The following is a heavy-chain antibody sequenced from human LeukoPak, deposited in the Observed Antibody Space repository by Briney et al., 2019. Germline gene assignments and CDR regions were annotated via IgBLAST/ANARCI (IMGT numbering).Heavy chain of an antibody. CDR3: AGDWVTTSYNWFDP. CDR1: GCTFSSYW. D-gene: IGHD4-17*01. Sequence: GGSVRLSCPASGCTFSSYWMSWLRQAPGKGLDGVANIKQDGSEKYYVHSVKGRFTISRDNPRNSLYLQMNRLRAEDTAVYYCAGDWVTTSYNWFDPWGQGTLVTVSS. CDR2: IKQDGSEK. J-gene: IGHJ5*02. V-gene: IGHV3-7*01.